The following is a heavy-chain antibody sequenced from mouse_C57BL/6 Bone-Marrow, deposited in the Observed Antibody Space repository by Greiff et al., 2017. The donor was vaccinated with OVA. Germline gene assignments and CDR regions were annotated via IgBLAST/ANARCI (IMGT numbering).Heavy chain of an antibody. D-gene: IGHD3-3*01. Sequence: VNVVESGPGLVAPSQSLSITCTVSGFSLTSYGVHWVRQPPGKGLEWLVVIWSDGSTTYNSALKSRLSISKDNSKSQVFLKMNSLQTDDTAMYYCARHRGPSRDYYAMDYWGQGTSVTVSS. J-gene: IGHJ4*01. V-gene: IGHV2-6-1*01. CDR2: IWSDGST. CDR3: ARHRGPSRDYYAMDY. CDR1: GFSLTSYG.